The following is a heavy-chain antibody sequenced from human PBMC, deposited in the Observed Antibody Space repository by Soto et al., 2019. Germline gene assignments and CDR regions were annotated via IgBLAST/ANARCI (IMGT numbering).Heavy chain of an antibody. CDR2: IYYSGST. CDR3: ARLYGDYGDYFDY. V-gene: IGHV4-59*01. D-gene: IGHD4-17*01. J-gene: IGHJ4*02. Sequence: SETLSLTCTVSGGSISSYYWSWIRQPPGKGLEWIGYIYYSGSTNYNPSLKSRVTISVDTSKNQFSLKLSSVTAADTAVYYCARLYGDYGDYFDYWGQGTLVTVSS. CDR1: GGSISSYY.